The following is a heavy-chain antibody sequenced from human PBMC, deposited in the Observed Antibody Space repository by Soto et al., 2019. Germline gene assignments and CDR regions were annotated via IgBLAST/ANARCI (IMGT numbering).Heavy chain of an antibody. V-gene: IGHV1-69*13. J-gene: IGHJ4*02. CDR2: IIPIFGTA. CDR1: GGTFSSYA. Sequence: SVKVSCKASGGTFSSYAISWVRQAPGQGLEWMGGIIPIFGTANYAQKFQGRVTITADESTSTAYMELSSLRSEDTAVYYCAIEVAPSEGIIDYWGQGTLVTVSS. CDR3: AIEVAPSEGIIDY. D-gene: IGHD2-21*01.